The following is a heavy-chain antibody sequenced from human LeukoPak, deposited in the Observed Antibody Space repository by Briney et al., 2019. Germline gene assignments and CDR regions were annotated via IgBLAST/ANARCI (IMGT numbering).Heavy chain of an antibody. Sequence: PGGSLRLSCPASGFTFSDYTMHWVRQAPGKGLEWVAVIWYDGSNKYYADSVKGRFTISRDNSKNTLYLQMNSLRAEDTAVYYCARDRTTVTPRAYGMDVWGQGTTVTVSS. CDR1: GFTFSDYT. J-gene: IGHJ6*02. CDR3: ARDRTTVTPRAYGMDV. D-gene: IGHD4-17*01. V-gene: IGHV3-33*01. CDR2: IWYDGSNK.